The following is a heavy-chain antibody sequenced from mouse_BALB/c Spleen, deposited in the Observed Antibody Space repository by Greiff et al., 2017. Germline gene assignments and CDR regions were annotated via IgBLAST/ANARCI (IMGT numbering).Heavy chain of an antibody. J-gene: IGHJ4*01. CDR1: GFSLTGYG. CDR2: IWGDGST. D-gene: IGHD1-1*01. CDR3: AREDYYGSSYDAMDY. Sequence: VKLVESGPGLVAPSQSLSITCTVSGFSLTGYGVNWVRQPPGKGLEWLGMIWGDGSTDYNSALKSRLSISKDNSKSQVFLKMNSLQTDDTARYYCAREDYYGSSYDAMDYWGQGTSVTVSS. V-gene: IGHV2-6-7*01.